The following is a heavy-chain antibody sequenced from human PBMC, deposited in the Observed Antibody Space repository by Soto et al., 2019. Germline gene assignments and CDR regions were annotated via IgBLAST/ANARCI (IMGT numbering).Heavy chain of an antibody. V-gene: IGHV3-11*01. CDR1: GFTFSEYY. CDR3: ARVIRRYYFDY. CDR2: ISSSSGSTI. Sequence: GGSLRLSCAASGFTFSEYYMSWIRQAPGKGLEWVSYISSSSGSTIYYADSVKGRFTISRDNAKNSLYLQMNSLRAEDTAVYYCARVIRRYYFDYWGQRALVTVSS. J-gene: IGHJ4*02.